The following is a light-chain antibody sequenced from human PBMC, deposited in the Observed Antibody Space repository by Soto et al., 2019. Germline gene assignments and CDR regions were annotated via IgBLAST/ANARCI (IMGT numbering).Light chain of an antibody. CDR2: DGS. CDR3: CSHAGGYTSIL. Sequence: QSALTQPPSVSGSPGQSITISCSGTSTDIDNYNFVSWYQQHPGQAPTLIIYDGSERPSGVSSRFSGSRSDNTASLTISGLQAEDEADYYCCSHAGGYTSILFGGGTQLTVL. CDR1: STDIDNYNF. J-gene: IGLJ2*01. V-gene: IGLV2-23*01.